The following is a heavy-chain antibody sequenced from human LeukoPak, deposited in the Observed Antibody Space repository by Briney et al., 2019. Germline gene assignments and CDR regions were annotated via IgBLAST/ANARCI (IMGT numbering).Heavy chain of an antibody. V-gene: IGHV1-2*02. CDR3: AREWRELSPGYYYYMDV. D-gene: IGHD1-26*01. Sequence: ASVKVSCKASGYTFTGYYMHWVRQAPGQGLEWMGWINPNSGGTNYAQKFQGRVTMTRDTSISTAYMELSRLRSDDTAVYYCAREWRELSPGYYYYMDVWGKGTTVTVSS. CDR1: GYTFTGYY. CDR2: INPNSGGT. J-gene: IGHJ6*03.